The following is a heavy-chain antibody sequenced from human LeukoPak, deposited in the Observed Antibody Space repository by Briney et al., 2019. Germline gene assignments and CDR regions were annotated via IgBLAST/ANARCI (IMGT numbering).Heavy chain of an antibody. CDR1: GFTFSSYA. CDR3: AKDLQPGIAAAGTLVNYYGMDV. J-gene: IGHJ6*02. CDR2: ISGSGGST. D-gene: IGHD6-13*01. V-gene: IGHV3-23*01. Sequence: GGSLRLSCAASGFTFSSYAMSWVRQAPGKGLEWVSAISGSGGSTYYADSVKGRFTISRDNSKSTLYLQMNSLRAEDTAVYYCAKDLQPGIAAAGTLVNYYGMDVWGQGTTVTVSS.